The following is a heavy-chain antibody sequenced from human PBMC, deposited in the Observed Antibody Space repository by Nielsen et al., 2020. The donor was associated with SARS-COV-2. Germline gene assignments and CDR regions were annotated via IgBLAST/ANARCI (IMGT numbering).Heavy chain of an antibody. V-gene: IGHV3-30*18. Sequence: GGSLRLSCAASGFTFSSYAMHWVRQAPGKGLEWVAVISHDGRNTYNADSVRGRFTISRDNPENTLYLQMDSLGAEDTALYYCAKVRAPGKVGRITMATKNYNGLEVWGQGTTVAVSS. CDR2: ISHDGRNT. CDR1: GFTFSSYA. J-gene: IGHJ6*02. CDR3: AKVRAPGKVGRITMATKNYNGLEV. D-gene: IGHD3-10*01.